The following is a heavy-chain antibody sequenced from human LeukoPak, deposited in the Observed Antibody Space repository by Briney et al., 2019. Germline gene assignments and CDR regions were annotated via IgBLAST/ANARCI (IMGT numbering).Heavy chain of an antibody. V-gene: IGHV3-23*01. D-gene: IGHD3-10*01. J-gene: IGHJ4*02. CDR3: AKDVLLWFGELPTTFDY. CDR2: ISGSGGST. Sequence: GGSLRLSCAASGFTFSSYAMSWVRQAPGKGLEWVSAISGSGGSTYYADSVKGRFTISRDNSKNTLYLQMNSLRAEDTAVYHCAKDVLLWFGELPTTFDYWGQGTLVTVSS. CDR1: GFTFSSYA.